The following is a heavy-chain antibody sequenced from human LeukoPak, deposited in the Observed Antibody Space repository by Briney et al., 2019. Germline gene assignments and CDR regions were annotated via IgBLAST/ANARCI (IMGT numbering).Heavy chain of an antibody. CDR2: IFYSGST. V-gene: IGHV4-39*07. J-gene: IGHJ4*02. D-gene: IGHD1-26*01. CDR1: GGSISSSSYW. Sequence: PSETLSLTCTVSGGSISSSSYWWGWIRQPPGKGLEWIGSIFYSGSTYYNPSLKSRVTISVDMSKNKFSLKLSSVTATDTAVYYCAREGAGAHYFDYWGQGTLVTVSS. CDR3: AREGAGAHYFDY.